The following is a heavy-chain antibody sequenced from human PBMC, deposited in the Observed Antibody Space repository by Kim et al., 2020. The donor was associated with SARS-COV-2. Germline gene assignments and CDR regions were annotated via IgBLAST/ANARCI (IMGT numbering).Heavy chain of an antibody. CDR3: ARFPGGTVTTTWYYYGMDV. D-gene: IGHD4-17*01. V-gene: IGHV4-59*01. J-gene: IGHJ6*02. CDR2: IYYSGSP. CDR1: GGSISSYY. Sequence: SETLSLTCTVSGGSISSYYWSWIRQPPGKGLEWIGYIYYSGSPNYNPSLKSRVTISVDTSKNQFSLKLSSVTAADTAGYYCARFPGGTVTTTWYYYGMDVWGQGTTVTVSS.